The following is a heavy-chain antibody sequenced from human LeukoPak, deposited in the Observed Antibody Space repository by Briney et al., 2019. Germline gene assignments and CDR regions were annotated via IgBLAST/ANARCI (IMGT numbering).Heavy chain of an antibody. J-gene: IGHJ4*02. Sequence: GESLKISCKGSGYSFTNYWIGWVRQMPGKGLEWMGIIHPGDSDTRYSPSFQGQVTISADKSISTAFLQWSGLKASDTAMYYCARSCSSGSCYYFDYWGQGTLVTVSS. V-gene: IGHV5-51*01. CDR2: IHPGDSDT. D-gene: IGHD2-15*01. CDR3: ARSCSSGSCYYFDY. CDR1: GYSFTNYW.